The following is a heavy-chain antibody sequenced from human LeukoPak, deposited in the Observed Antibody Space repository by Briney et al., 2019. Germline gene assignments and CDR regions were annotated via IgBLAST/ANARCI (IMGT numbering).Heavy chain of an antibody. CDR3: VREKLNDIVVVVAATRLAAFDI. CDR2: INPNSGGT. V-gene: IGHV1-2*02. J-gene: IGHJ3*02. CDR1: GYTFTGYY. Sequence: ASVKVSCKASGYTFTGYYMHWVRQAPGQGLEWMGWINPNSGGTNYAQKFQGRVTMTRDTSISTAYMELSRLRSDDTAVYYCVREKLNDIVVVVAATRLAAFDIWGQGTMVTVSS. D-gene: IGHD2-15*01.